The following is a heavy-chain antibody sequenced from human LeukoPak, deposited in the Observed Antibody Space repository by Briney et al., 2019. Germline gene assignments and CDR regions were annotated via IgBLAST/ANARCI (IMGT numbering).Heavy chain of an antibody. D-gene: IGHD1-26*01. J-gene: IGHJ4*02. Sequence: PGGSLRLSCAASGFTFSSDAMSWVRQAPGKGLEWVSTVSGSGGTTYYADSVKGRFTISRDNSKNTLHLQMNRLRAEDTAIYYCAISRTPWDRLDYWGQGTLVTVSS. CDR2: VSGSGGTT. CDR1: GFTFSSDA. CDR3: AISRTPWDRLDY. V-gene: IGHV3-23*01.